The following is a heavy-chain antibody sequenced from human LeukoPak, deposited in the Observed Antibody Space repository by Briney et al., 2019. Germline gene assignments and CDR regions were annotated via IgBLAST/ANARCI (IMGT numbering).Heavy chain of an antibody. Sequence: PSQTLSLTCTVSGGSISSGSYYWSWIRQPAGKGLEWIGRIYTSGSTNYNPSLKSRVTISVDTSKNQFSLKLSSVTAAGTPVHYCEGDVFVVVAAAHDYYYYYYMDVWGKGTTVTVSS. CDR1: GGSISSGSYY. D-gene: IGHD2-2*01. V-gene: IGHV4-61*02. J-gene: IGHJ6*03. CDR3: EGDVFVVVAAAHDYYYYYYMDV. CDR2: IYTSGST.